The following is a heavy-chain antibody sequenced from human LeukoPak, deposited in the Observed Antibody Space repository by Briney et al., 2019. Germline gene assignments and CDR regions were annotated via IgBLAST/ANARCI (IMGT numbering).Heavy chain of an antibody. Sequence: ASVKVSCTTSGYTFINYGITWLRQAPGQGLDWVGWISAYNNNTDYAQNLQGRVTMTTDTYTSTVYMELRSLTSDDTAVYYCARDLGGVPFDYWGQGTLVTVSS. CDR2: ISAYNNNT. D-gene: IGHD2-8*02. CDR1: GYTFINYG. CDR3: ARDLGGVPFDY. V-gene: IGHV1-18*01. J-gene: IGHJ4*02.